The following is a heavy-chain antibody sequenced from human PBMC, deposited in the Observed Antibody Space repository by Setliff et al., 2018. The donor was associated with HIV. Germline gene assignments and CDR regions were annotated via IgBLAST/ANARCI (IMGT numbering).Heavy chain of an antibody. V-gene: IGHV3-48*03. CDR3: ARVPGWRAPF. J-gene: IGHJ4*02. Sequence: GGSLRLSCAASGFTFSSYEMNWVRQAPGKGLELVSYISHTGSTVYYADSVKGRFTITRDNAKNSLYLQMNSLRAEDTAVYYCARVPGWRAPFWGQGTLVTVSS. D-gene: IGHD6-19*01. CDR1: GFTFSSYE. CDR2: ISHTGSTV.